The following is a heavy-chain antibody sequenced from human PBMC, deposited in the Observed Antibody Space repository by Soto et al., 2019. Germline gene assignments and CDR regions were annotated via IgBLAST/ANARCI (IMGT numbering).Heavy chain of an antibody. D-gene: IGHD4-17*01. CDR1: GGSISSSSYY. V-gene: IGHV4-39*01. CDR3: ARHNLYGGKDY. CDR2: IYYSGST. J-gene: IGHJ4*02. Sequence: QLQLQESGPGLVKPSETLSLTCTVSGGSISSSSYYWGWIRQPPGKGLEWIGSIYYSGSTYYNPSLKSRVTISVDTSKNQFSLKLSSVTAADTAVYYCARHNLYGGKDYWGQGTLVTVSS.